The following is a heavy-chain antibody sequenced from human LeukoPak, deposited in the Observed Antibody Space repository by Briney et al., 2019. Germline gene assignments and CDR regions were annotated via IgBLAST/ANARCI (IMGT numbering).Heavy chain of an antibody. J-gene: IGHJ4*02. Sequence: SETLSLTCTVSGGSISSYYWSWIRQPPGKGLEWIGYIYYSGSTNYNPSLKSRVTISVDTSKNQFSLKLSSVTAADTAVYYCARVPYSGSYYFDYWGQGTLVTVSS. CDR2: IYYSGST. D-gene: IGHD1-26*01. CDR1: GGSISSYY. V-gene: IGHV4-59*01. CDR3: ARVPYSGSYYFDY.